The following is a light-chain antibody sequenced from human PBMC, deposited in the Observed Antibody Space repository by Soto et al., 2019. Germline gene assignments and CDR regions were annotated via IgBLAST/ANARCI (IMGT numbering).Light chain of an antibody. J-gene: IGKJ5*01. CDR2: GAS. Sequence: EIVLTQSPGTLSLSPGERATLSCRASQSFSSSYLAWYQQKPGQAPRLLIYGASSRATGIPDRFSGSGSGTHFTLTISRLEPEDFAVYYCQQYGTPITFGQGTRLEI. CDR1: QSFSSSY. V-gene: IGKV3-20*01. CDR3: QQYGTPIT.